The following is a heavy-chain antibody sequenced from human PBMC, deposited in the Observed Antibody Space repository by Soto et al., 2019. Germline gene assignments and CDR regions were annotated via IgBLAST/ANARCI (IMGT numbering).Heavy chain of an antibody. V-gene: IGHV3-7*03. CDR3: VGGPGWKFAY. Sequence: GGSLRLSCAASGFTFSTFWMTSVRQAPGKGLEWVANINGDGSQKYYVGSVKGRFTISRDDTENSLYLQMNSLRADDTAVYYCVGGPGWKFAYWGQGTLVTVS. CDR2: INGDGSQK. J-gene: IGHJ4*02. D-gene: IGHD3-16*01. CDR1: GFTFSTFW.